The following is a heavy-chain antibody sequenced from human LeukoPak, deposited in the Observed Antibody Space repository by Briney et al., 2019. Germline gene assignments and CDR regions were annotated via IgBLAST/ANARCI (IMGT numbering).Heavy chain of an antibody. Sequence: VASVKVSCKASGGTFSSYAISWVRQAPGQGLEWMGGFIPIFGTANYAQKFQGRVTITADKSTSTAYMELSSLRSEDTAVYYCARGNYYYYYMDVWGKGTTVTVSS. J-gene: IGHJ6*03. CDR3: ARGNYYYYYMDV. V-gene: IGHV1-69*06. CDR2: FIPIFGTA. CDR1: GGTFSSYA.